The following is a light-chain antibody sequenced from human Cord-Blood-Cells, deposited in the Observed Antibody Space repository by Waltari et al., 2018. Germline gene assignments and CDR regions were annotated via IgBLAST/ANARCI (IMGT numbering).Light chain of an antibody. V-gene: IGKV1-NL1*01. CDR3: QQYYSTPYT. J-gene: IGKJ2*01. Sequence: DIEIVQTPSALTASVGSRDHLTCRARQGISNYLVWYQQKPGKAPKLLFYAASRLESGVPSRFSGSGSGTDYTLTISSLQPEDFATYYCQQYYSTPYTFGQGTKLEIK. CDR2: AAS. CDR1: QGISNY.